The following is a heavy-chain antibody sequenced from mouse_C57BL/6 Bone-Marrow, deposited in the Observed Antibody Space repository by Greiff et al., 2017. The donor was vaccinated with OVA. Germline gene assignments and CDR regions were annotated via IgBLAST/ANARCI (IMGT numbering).Heavy chain of an antibody. V-gene: IGHV1-64*01. D-gene: IGHD1-1*01. CDR2: IHPNSGST. CDR1: GYTFTSYW. J-gene: IGHJ1*03. Sequence: QVQLQQPGAELVKPGASVKLSCKASGYTFTSYWMHWVKQRPGQGLEWIGMIHPNSGSTNYNEKFKSKATLTIDKSSSTAYMQLSSLTSGDSAVYYCARSDYYGSSYWYFDVWGTGTTVTVSS. CDR3: ARSDYYGSSYWYFDV.